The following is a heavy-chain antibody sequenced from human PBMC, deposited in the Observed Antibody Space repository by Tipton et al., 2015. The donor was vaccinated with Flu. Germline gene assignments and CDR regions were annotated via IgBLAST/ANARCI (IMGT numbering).Heavy chain of an antibody. CDR1: GFNVSSNY. D-gene: IGHD5-24*01. J-gene: IGHJ4*02. CDR2: IYSGGST. V-gene: IGHV3-53*01. Sequence: SLRLSCAASGFNVSSNYMSWVRQAPGKGLEWVSVIYSGGSTYYADSVKGRFTISRDNSRNTLYLQLSSLRPEDTSMFYCARDAGYSVNWQPGGYWGQGTLVTVSS. CDR3: ARDAGYSVNWQPGGY.